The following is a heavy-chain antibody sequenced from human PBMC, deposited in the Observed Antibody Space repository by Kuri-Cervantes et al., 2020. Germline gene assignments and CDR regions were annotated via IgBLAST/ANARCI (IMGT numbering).Heavy chain of an antibody. V-gene: IGHV3-30*03. CDR1: GFTFSSYG. CDR3: ARASRNLSPRPGGDY. CDR2: ISYDGSEK. J-gene: IGHJ4*02. D-gene: IGHD1-14*01. Sequence: GESLKISCAASGFTFSSYGMHWVRQAPGKGLEWVAVISYDGSEKYYVDSVKGRFTISRDNAKNSLYLQMNSLRAEDTAVYYCARASRNLSPRPGGDYWGQGTLVTVSS.